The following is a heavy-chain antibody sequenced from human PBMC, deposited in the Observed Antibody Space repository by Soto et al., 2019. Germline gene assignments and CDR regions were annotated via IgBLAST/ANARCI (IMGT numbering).Heavy chain of an antibody. CDR2: IIPTFGTA. D-gene: IGHD5-18*01. CDR1: GGTFSSYA. CDR3: ARGLSVDTAMVSYYYYGMDV. Sequence: SLKVSCKASGGTFSSYAISWVRQAPGQGLEWMGGIIPTFGTANYAQKFQGRVTITADESTSTAYMELSSLRSEDTAVYYCARGLSVDTAMVSYYYYGMDVWGQGTTVTVSS. J-gene: IGHJ6*02. V-gene: IGHV1-69*13.